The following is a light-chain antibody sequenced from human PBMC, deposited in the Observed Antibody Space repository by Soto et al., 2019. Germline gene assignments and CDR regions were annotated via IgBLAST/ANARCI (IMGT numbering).Light chain of an antibody. J-gene: IGKJ4*01. Sequence: EIVLTQSPGTLSLSPGDRATLSCEASQSVNNNYLAWYQHKPGQAPRLLIYGASSRATGIPDRFSGSGSGTDFTLIIRRLEPEDFAVYYCQQYDTSLPYTFGGGTKVEIK. CDR1: QSVNNNY. CDR3: QQYDTSLPYT. V-gene: IGKV3-20*01. CDR2: GAS.